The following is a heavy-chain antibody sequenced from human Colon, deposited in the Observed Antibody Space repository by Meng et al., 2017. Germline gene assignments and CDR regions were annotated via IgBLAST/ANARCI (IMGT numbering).Heavy chain of an antibody. CDR3: VRQGMTSYSWGY. J-gene: IGHJ4*02. CDR1: SGSISSSNW. Sequence: VQRQQGGPGLVKPSGALSLPCAVSSGSISSSNWWSWVRQPPGKGLEWIGEISQSGTTYYNPSLKSRVTITGDWSKNQFSLNLNSVTATDTALYYCVRQGMTSYSWGYWGQGTLVTVSS. CDR2: ISQSGTT. D-gene: IGHD3-9*01. V-gene: IGHV4-4*02.